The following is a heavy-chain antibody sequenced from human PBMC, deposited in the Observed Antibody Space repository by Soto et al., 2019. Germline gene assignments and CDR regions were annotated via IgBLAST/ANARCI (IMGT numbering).Heavy chain of an antibody. J-gene: IGHJ2*01. V-gene: IGHV4-59*01. Sequence: QVQLQESGPGLVKPSETLSLTCTVSGGSISSYYWSWIRQPPGKGLEWIGYMYHSGSTNYNPSLKSRVTISVDTSKNQFSLKLSSVTTADTAVYYCARDRGDAETTGPYWYFDLWGRGTLVTVSS. CDR2: MYHSGST. D-gene: IGHD4-17*01. CDR1: GGSISSYY. CDR3: ARDRGDAETTGPYWYFDL.